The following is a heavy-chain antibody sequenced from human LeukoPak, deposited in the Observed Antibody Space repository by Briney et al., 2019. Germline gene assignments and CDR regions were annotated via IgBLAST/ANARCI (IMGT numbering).Heavy chain of an antibody. D-gene: IGHD3-10*01. Sequence: GGSLRLSCAASGFTFSSYAMSWVRQAPGKGLEWVSAISGSGGSTYYAYSVKGRFTISRGNSKNTLYLQMNSLRAEDTAVYYCAKGYYYGSGSYYPFDYRGQGTLVTVSS. CDR1: GFTFSSYA. J-gene: IGHJ4*02. CDR3: AKGYYYGSGSYYPFDY. V-gene: IGHV3-23*01. CDR2: ISGSGGST.